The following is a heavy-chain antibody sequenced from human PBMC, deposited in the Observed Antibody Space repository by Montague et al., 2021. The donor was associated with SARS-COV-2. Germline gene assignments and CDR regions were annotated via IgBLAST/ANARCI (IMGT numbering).Heavy chain of an antibody. V-gene: IGHV3-30*04. CDR2: ISYDGRKK. CDR3: AREGFPISTSDPVGAFDI. Sequence: SLRLSCAASGFIFSSYAFHWVRQAPGKGLEWVAIISYDGRKKYYEDSVEGRFTISRDASRNTLYLQMNSLRSEDTATYYCAREGFPISTSDPVGAFDIWGQGTMVTVSS. D-gene: IGHD1-26*01. J-gene: IGHJ3*02. CDR1: GFIFSSYA.